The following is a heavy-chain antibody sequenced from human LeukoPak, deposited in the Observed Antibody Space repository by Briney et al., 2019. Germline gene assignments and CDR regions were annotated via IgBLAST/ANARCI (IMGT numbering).Heavy chain of an antibody. D-gene: IGHD3-16*01. V-gene: IGHV4-39*07. CDR2: IYSSGST. CDR3: ARGQGGRGSRIDP. CDR1: GASISGSGYY. Sequence: SETLSLTCAVSGASISGSGYYWGWIRQPPGKGLEWIGNIYSSGSTYYNASLQSRVTISIDTSKNQFSLKLSSVTAADTAVYYCARGQGGRGSRIDPWGQGTLVTVSS. J-gene: IGHJ5*02.